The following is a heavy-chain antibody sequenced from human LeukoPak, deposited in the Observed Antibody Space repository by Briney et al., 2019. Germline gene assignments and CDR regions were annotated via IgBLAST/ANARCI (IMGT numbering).Heavy chain of an antibody. Sequence: GGSLRLSCAASGFTFSSYAMSWVRQAPGKGLEWVSAISGSGGSTYYADSVKGRFTISRDNSKNTLYLQMNSLRAEDTAVYYCSPRIGGRYFDFWGRGTLVTVSS. CDR3: SPRIGGRYFDF. CDR1: GFTFSSYA. D-gene: IGHD1-26*01. V-gene: IGHV3-23*01. J-gene: IGHJ2*01. CDR2: ISGSGGST.